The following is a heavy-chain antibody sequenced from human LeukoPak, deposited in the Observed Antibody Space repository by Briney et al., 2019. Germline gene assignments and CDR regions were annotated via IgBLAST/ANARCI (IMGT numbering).Heavy chain of an antibody. CDR1: GFTVSSNY. J-gene: IGHJ4*02. CDR3: ARDAGGWKNYDILTGDY. CDR2: IYSGGST. Sequence: GGSLRLSCAASGFTVSSNYMSWVRQAPGKGLEWVSVIYSGGSTYYADSVKGRFTISRDNSKNTLYLQMNSLRAEDTALYYCARDAGGWKNYDILTGDYWGQGTLVTVSS. V-gene: IGHV3-53*01. D-gene: IGHD3-9*01.